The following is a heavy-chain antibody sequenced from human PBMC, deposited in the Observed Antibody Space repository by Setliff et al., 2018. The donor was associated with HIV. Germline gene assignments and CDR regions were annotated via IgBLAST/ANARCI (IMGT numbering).Heavy chain of an antibody. CDR2: IYYSGST. D-gene: IGHD2-15*01. V-gene: IGHV4-39*01. CDR3: ARGGKSGKFDY. CDR1: GGSISSSSYY. J-gene: IGHJ4*02. Sequence: SETLSLTCTVSGGSISSSSYYWGWIRQPPGKGLEWIGNIYYSGSTYYNPSLQSRVTIFVDTSKNQFSLNLTSVTAADTSVFYCARGGKSGKFDYWGQGSLVTVSS.